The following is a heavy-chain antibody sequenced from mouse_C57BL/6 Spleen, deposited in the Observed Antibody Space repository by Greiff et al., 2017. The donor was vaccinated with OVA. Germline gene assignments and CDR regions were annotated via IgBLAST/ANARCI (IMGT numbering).Heavy chain of an antibody. CDR2: IYPRLGTT. Sequence: VQLQQSGAELARPGASVKLSSTASGYTFPRYVISWLRQRTVRGFGWIGEIYPRLGTTSYNGKCKGKATLTADKSYSTAYMELRSLTSEDSAVYFCARYPSSYWYFDVWGTGTTVTVSS. D-gene: IGHD2-10*02. CDR1: GYTFPRYV. V-gene: IGHV1-81*01. J-gene: IGHJ1*03. CDR3: ARYPSSYWYFDV.